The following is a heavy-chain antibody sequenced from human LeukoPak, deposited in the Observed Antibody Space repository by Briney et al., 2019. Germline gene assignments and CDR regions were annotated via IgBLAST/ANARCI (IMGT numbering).Heavy chain of an antibody. CDR2: INPSAGNT. Sequence: ASVKVSCKAFGYTFTTYYMHWVRQAPGQGLEWMGIINPSAGNTGFTQKFQGRVTMTRDASMSTVYMELNSLRSEDTAVYYCAREPRDSFYFDYWGQGTLVTVSS. CDR3: AREPRDSFYFDY. CDR1: GYTFTTYY. J-gene: IGHJ4*02. V-gene: IGHV1-46*01. D-gene: IGHD2-15*01.